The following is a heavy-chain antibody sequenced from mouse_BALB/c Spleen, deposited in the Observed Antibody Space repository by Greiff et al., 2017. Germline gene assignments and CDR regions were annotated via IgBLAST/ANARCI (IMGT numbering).Heavy chain of an antibody. V-gene: IGHV6-6*02. J-gene: IGHJ2*01. CDR3: TRITTAYYFDY. D-gene: IGHD1-2*01. CDR2: IRLKSNNYAT. Sequence: EVKVEESGGGLVQPGGSMKLSCVASGFTFSNYWMNWVRQSPEKGLEWVAEIRLKSNNYATHYAESVKGRFTISRDDSKSSVYLQMNNLRAEDTGIYYCTRITTAYYFDYWGQGTTLTVSS. CDR1: GFTFSNYW.